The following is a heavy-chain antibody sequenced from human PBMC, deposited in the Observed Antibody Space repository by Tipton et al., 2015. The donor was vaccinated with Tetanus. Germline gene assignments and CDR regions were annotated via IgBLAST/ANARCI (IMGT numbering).Heavy chain of an antibody. V-gene: IGHV4-39*01. D-gene: IGHD3-3*01. J-gene: IGHJ4*02. CDR1: SVSIADNTNY. CDR2: IYSSGDT. Sequence: LRLSCTVSSVSIADNTNYWGWIRQSPGKGLEWIGSIYSSGDTYSNPSLKSRVTMSVDTSRNQFSLRLSSVTAADTAEYYCARHNSGYFTFFDSWGQGILVTVSS. CDR3: ARHNSGYFTFFDS.